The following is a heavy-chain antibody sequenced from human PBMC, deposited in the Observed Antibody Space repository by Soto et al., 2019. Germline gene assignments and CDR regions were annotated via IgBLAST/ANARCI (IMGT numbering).Heavy chain of an antibody. CDR1: GGSIRSNF. CDR3: ARKNNYGDPCDY. Sequence: QVQLQESGPGLVKPSETLSLTCSVSGGSIRSNFWSWIRQPPGKGLEWIGYIYYNGRANYNPSLKTRVTISLDTSKNKFSLKLNSVTAADTAVYYCARKNNYGDPCDYWGQGTLVTVSS. V-gene: IGHV4-59*01. D-gene: IGHD4-17*01. J-gene: IGHJ4*02. CDR2: IYYNGRA.